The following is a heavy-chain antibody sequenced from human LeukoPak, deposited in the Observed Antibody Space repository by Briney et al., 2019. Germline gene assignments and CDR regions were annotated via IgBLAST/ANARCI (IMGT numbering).Heavy chain of an antibody. CDR1: GYTFTSYG. Sequence: ASVKVSCKASGYTFTSYGISWVRQAPGQGLEWMGWISAYNGNTNYAQKFQGRVTMTRDTSISTAYMELSRLRSDDTAVYYCARERYCSGGSCYGSNWFDPWGQGTLVTVSS. CDR3: ARERYCSGGSCYGSNWFDP. J-gene: IGHJ5*02. CDR2: ISAYNGNT. D-gene: IGHD2-15*01. V-gene: IGHV1-18*01.